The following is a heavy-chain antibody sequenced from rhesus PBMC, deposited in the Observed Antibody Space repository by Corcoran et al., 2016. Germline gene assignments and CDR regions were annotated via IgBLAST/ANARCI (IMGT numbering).Heavy chain of an antibody. CDR1: GGSISNDF. V-gene: IGHV4-173*01. CDR2: VSGSGGST. J-gene: IGHJ4*01. D-gene: IGHD6S26*01. Sequence: QLQLQESGPGLVKPSETLSLTCDVSGGSISNDFWTWIRQPPGKGLEWIGRVSGSGGSTAYNPSLKSRVTISTDTSKNQVSLKVNSVTAADTAVYYCTLSFGSGWSPRWGQGVLVTVSS. CDR3: TLSFGSGWSPR.